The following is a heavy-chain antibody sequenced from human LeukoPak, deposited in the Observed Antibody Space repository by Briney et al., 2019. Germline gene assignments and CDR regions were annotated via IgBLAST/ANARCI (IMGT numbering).Heavy chain of an antibody. D-gene: IGHD3-9*01. CDR2: IRGTVDNT. J-gene: IGHJ4*02. CDR1: GFTFSNYA. CDR3: AKASTRDTGYHFDS. V-gene: IGHV3-23*01. Sequence: PGGSLRLSCAASGFTFSNYAMGWVRQAPGKGLEWVSSIRGTVDNTHYADAVKGRFTISRDISKNTLYLQMNSLRAEDTARYYCAKASTRDTGYHFDSWGQGTLVTVSS.